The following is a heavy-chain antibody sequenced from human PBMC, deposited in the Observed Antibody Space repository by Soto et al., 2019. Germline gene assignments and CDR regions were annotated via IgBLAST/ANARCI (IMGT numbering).Heavy chain of an antibody. Sequence: PSQTLSLTCAISGDSVSSNSAAWNWIRQSPSRGLEWLGRTYYRYRWYNDYAVSVKSRITVNPDTSKNQFSLHLNSVTPDDTAVYYCAGTTSLHWYYMDVWDKGTTVTVSS. D-gene: IGHD1-7*01. J-gene: IGHJ6*03. CDR1: GDSVSSNSAA. V-gene: IGHV6-1*01. CDR3: AGTTSLHWYYMDV. CDR2: TYYRYRWYN.